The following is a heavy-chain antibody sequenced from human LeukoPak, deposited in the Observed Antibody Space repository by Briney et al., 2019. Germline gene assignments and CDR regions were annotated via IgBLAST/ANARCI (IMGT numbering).Heavy chain of an antibody. CDR2: MNPGTGTT. CDR3: ARDGSGFSPYWYFDL. J-gene: IGHJ2*01. CDR1: GFVFTGYY. V-gene: IGHV1-2*02. D-gene: IGHD3-3*01. Sequence: ASVKVSCKASGFVFTGYYMHWVRQAPGQGLEWMGWMNPGTGTTMYSQKFQGRVTMSRDTSSTTAYMELNRLTSDDTAVYYCARDGSGFSPYWYFDLWGRGTLVTVSS.